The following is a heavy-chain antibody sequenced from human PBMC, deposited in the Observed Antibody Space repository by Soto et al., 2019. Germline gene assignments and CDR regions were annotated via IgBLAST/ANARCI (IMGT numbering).Heavy chain of an antibody. CDR1: GGSFSGYY. D-gene: IGHD3-10*01. CDR2: INHSGST. Sequence: PSETLSLTCAVYGGSFSGYYWSWIRQPPGKGLEWIGEINHSGSTNYNPSLKSRVTISVDTSKNQFSLKLSSVTAADTAVYYCARGGILWFGDGSTAMGNWFDPWGQGTLVTAPQ. V-gene: IGHV4-34*01. J-gene: IGHJ5*02. CDR3: ARGGILWFGDGSTAMGNWFDP.